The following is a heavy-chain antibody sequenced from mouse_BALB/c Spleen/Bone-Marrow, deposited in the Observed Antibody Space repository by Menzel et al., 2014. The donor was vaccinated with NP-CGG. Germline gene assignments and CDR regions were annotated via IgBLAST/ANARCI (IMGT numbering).Heavy chain of an antibody. CDR2: ISDGGSYT. CDR3: ARVSYDYFDY. J-gene: IGHJ2*01. V-gene: IGHV5-4*02. D-gene: IGHD2-4*01. Sequence: EVKLVESGGGLVKPGGPLKFSFAASGFPFSDYYMYWVRQPPEKRLEWVATISDGGSYTYYPDSVKGRFTISRDNAKNNLYLQMSSLKSEDTAMYYCARVSYDYFDYWGQGTTLTVSS. CDR1: GFPFSDYY.